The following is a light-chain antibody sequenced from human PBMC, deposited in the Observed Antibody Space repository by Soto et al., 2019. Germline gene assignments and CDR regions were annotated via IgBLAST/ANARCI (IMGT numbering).Light chain of an antibody. J-gene: IGKJ1*01. CDR1: QSISSW. Sequence: DIQMTQSPSTLSASVVDRVTITVRASQSISSWLAWYQQKPGKAPKLLIYDASSLESGVPSRFSGSGSGTEFTLTISSLQPDDFATYYCQQYNSYWTFGQGTKVDIK. V-gene: IGKV1-5*01. CDR3: QQYNSYWT. CDR2: DAS.